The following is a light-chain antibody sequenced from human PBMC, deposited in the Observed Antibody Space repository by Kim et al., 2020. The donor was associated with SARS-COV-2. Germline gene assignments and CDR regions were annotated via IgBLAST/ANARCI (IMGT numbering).Light chain of an antibody. CDR2: DVK. V-gene: IGLV2-14*04. CDR1: SSYIGNYNY. CDR3: SSYTTSGTLL. Sequence: GQSITISCTGTSSYIGNYNYVSWHQQHPGKATKLIIYDVKKRPSGVSYRFSGSTSGNTASLTISGLQAEDEAYYYCSSYTTSGTLLFGGGTQLTVL. J-gene: IGLJ2*01.